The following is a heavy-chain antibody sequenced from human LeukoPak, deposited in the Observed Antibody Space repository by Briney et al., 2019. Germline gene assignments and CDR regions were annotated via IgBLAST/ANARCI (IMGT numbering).Heavy chain of an antibody. Sequence: ASVKVSCKASGGTFSSYAISWVRQAPGQGLEWMGGIIPIFGTANYAQKFQGRVTMTEDTSTDTAYMELSSLRSEDTAVYYCATAPFSGSYYGAFDIWGQGTMVTVSS. J-gene: IGHJ3*02. CDR1: GGTFSSYA. CDR2: IIPIFGTA. D-gene: IGHD1-26*01. V-gene: IGHV1-69*06. CDR3: ATAPFSGSYYGAFDI.